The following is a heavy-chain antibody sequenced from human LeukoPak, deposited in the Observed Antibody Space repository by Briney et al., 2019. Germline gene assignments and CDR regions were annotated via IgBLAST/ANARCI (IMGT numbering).Heavy chain of an antibody. J-gene: IGHJ4*02. V-gene: IGHV3-33*01. CDR1: GFTFSSYG. CDR2: IWYDGSNK. D-gene: IGHD6-6*01. Sequence: SGGSLTLSCAASGFTFSSYGMHWVRQAPGKGLEWVAVIWYDGSNKYYADSVKGRFTISRDNSKNTLYLQMYSLRAEDTAVYYCARDLLIAARPLDYWGQGTLVTVSS. CDR3: ARDLLIAARPLDY.